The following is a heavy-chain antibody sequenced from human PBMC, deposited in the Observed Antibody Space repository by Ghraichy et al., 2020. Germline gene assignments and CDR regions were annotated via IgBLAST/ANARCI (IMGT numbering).Heavy chain of an antibody. J-gene: IGHJ4*02. D-gene: IGHD3-10*01. CDR3: ARDRYYYGSGSYLPPV. Sequence: SVKDSCKASGGTFSSYAISWVRQAPGQGLEWMGGIIPIFGTANYAQKFQGRVTITADESTSTAYMELSSLRSEDTAVYYCARDRYYYGSGSYLPPVWGQGTLVTVSS. V-gene: IGHV1-69*13. CDR1: GGTFSSYA. CDR2: IIPIFGTA.